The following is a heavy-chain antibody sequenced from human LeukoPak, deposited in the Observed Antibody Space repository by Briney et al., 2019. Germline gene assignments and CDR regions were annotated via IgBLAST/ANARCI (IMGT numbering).Heavy chain of an antibody. D-gene: IGHD2/OR15-2a*01. J-gene: IGHJ4*02. Sequence: GESLKISCKGSGYSFTSYWIGWVRQMPGKGPEWIGIIYPGDSDTRYSPSFQGQVTISADKSISTAFLQWSSLKASDTAIYYCARQTPSTNYFDYWGQGALVTVSS. CDR1: GYSFTSYW. CDR2: IYPGDSDT. V-gene: IGHV5-51*01. CDR3: ARQTPSTNYFDY.